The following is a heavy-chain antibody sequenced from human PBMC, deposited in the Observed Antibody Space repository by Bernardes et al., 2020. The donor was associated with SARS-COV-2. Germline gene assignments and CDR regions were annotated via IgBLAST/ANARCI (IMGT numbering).Heavy chain of an antibody. CDR2: ISAYNGNT. D-gene: IGHD3-10*02. V-gene: IGHV1-18*01. CDR3: ASDSLTMSLPTLYYGMDV. J-gene: IGHJ6*02. Sequence: ASVKVSCKASGYTFTSYGISWVRQAPGQGLEWMGWISAYNGNTNYAQKLQGRVTMTTDTSSSTAYTELRSLRSDDTAVYYCASDSLTMSLPTLYYGMDVWGQGTTVTVSS. CDR1: GYTFTSYG.